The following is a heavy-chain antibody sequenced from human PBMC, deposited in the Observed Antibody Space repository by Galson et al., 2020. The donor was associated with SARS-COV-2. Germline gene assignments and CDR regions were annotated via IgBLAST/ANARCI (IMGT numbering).Heavy chain of an antibody. CDR1: GFTFHDYG. CDR3: ARGPQGGYFYFKDV. D-gene: IGHD3-16*01. CDR2: INWNGRTT. V-gene: IGHV3-20*04. J-gene: IGHJ6*03. Sequence: GGSLRLSCATSGFTFHDYGVSWVRQGPGKGLEWVSGINWNGRTTIYSDSVKGRFTISRDNARNSVYLQMSSLRAEDTALYYCARGPQGGYFYFKDVWGKGTTVTVSS.